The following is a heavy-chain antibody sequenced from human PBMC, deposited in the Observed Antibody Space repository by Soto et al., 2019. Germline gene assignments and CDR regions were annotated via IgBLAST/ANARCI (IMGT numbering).Heavy chain of an antibody. CDR3: ARGIACSGGSCYQGTTNQYYYYYMDV. J-gene: IGHJ6*03. V-gene: IGHV4-34*01. CDR1: GGSFSGYY. D-gene: IGHD2-15*01. Sequence: SETLSLTCAVYGGSFSGYYWSWIRQPPGKGLEWIGEINHSGSTNYNPSLKSRVTISADTSKNQFSLKLSSVTAADTAVYHCARGIACSGGSCYQGTTNQYYYYYMDVWGKGTKVTVSS. CDR2: INHSGST.